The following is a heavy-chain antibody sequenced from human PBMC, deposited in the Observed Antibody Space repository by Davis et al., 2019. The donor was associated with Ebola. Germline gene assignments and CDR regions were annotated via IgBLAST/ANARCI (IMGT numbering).Heavy chain of an antibody. J-gene: IGHJ4*02. V-gene: IGHV3-43*02. CDR3: ATLYYFDY. CDR2: ISGDGGST. CDR1: ALIFADYA. Sequence: SLSLSCLVSALIFADYAMHWFRQAPGKGLEWVSLISGDGGSTYYADSVKGRFTISRDNSKNSLYLQMNSLRTEDTALYYCATLYYFDYWGQGTLVTVSS.